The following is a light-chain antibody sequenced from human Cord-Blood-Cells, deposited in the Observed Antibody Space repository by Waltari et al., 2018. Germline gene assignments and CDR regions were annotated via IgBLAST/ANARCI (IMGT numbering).Light chain of an antibody. CDR2: DVS. J-gene: IGLJ1*01. CDR1: SSYAGGYNY. Sequence: QSALTQPASVSGSPGQSITISCTGTSSYAGGYNYVSWYQQHPGKALKLMIYDVSKRPSGVSHRFSGSKSGNTASLTISGLQAEDEADYYCSSYTSSSTFVFGTGTKVTVL. CDR3: SSYTSSSTFV. V-gene: IGLV2-14*01.